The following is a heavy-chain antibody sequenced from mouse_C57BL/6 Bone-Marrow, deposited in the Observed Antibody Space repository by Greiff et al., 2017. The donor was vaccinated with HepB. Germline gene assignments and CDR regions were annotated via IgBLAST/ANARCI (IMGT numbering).Heavy chain of an antibody. CDR3: ARGLPYYFDY. CDR2: IDPSDSYT. V-gene: IGHV1-50*01. CDR1: GYTLTSYW. J-gene: IGHJ2*01. D-gene: IGHD6-2*01. Sequence: QVQLQQPGAELVKPGASVKLSCKASGYTLTSYWMQWVKQRPGQGLEWIGEIDPSDSYTNYNQKFKGKATLTVDTSSSTAYMQLSSLTSEDSAVYYCARGLPYYFDYWGQGTTLTVSS.